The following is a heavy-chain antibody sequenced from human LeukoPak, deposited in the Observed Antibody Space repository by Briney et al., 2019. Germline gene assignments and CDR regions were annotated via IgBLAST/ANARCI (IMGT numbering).Heavy chain of an antibody. D-gene: IGHD1-1*01. V-gene: IGHV5-51*01. J-gene: IGHJ6*02. CDR1: GYRFTSYW. CDR2: IYPGDSDT. CDR3: ARHPLDPHYYYYGMDV. Sequence: GESLKISCKGSGYRFTSYWIGWVRQMPGKGLGGRGIIYPGDSDTRYSPSFQGQVTISADKSISTAYLQWSSLKASDTAMDYCARHPLDPHYYYYGMDVWGQGTTVTVSS.